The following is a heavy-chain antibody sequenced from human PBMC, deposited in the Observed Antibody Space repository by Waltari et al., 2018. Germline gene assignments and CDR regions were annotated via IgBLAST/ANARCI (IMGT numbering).Heavy chain of an antibody. CDR3: ARVIYSSGWNPIDF. Sequence: QVQLVQSGAEVKKPGASVKVSCKASGYTFTAYYMHWVRLAPGQGLEWMGWINPKTGGTRIAQKFQGRVTVTSDASITTGYMELTSPRSDDTALYYCARVIYSSGWNPIDFWGQGTLVTVSS. CDR1: GYTFTAYY. CDR2: INPKTGGT. D-gene: IGHD6-19*01. J-gene: IGHJ4*02. V-gene: IGHV1-2*02.